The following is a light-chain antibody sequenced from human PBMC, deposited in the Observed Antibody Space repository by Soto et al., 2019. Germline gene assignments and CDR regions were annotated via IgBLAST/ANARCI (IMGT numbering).Light chain of an antibody. CDR1: QRISSW. Sequence: DIQMTQSPSTLSASVGDRVTITCRASQRISSWVAWYQQKPGKAPKLLNYKASSLESGVPSRFSGSGSGTELAITISSLLPEYFASYYCQKYNSYWTFGQGTKVEIK. CDR3: QKYNSYWT. CDR2: KAS. V-gene: IGKV1-5*03. J-gene: IGKJ1*01.